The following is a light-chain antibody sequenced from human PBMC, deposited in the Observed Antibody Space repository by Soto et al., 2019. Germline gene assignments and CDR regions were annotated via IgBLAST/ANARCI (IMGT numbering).Light chain of an antibody. V-gene: IGKV3-20*01. CDR1: ESVTDY. Sequence: IVLTQSPATLSLSPGERRTLSCRASESVTDYLAWYQQKPGQAPRLLVYDVSNRPTGIPDRFTGSGSGTDFTLTISRLQPEDFAVYYCQQYGTSPRTFGQGTKVDI. CDR3: QQYGTSPRT. CDR2: DVS. J-gene: IGKJ2*01.